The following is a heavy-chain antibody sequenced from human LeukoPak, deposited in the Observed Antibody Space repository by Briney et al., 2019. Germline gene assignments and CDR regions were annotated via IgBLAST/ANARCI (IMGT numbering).Heavy chain of an antibody. J-gene: IGHJ4*02. CDR3: ARGRAAAD. CDR1: GYTFTYND. V-gene: IGHV1-8*01. CDR2: MNPGTGDT. Sequence: WASVKVSCKASGYTFTYNDVNWVRQATGQGLEWRGWMNPGTGDTGYAPRFRGRLAMTADTSIKTAYMELSGLTSDDTAVYYCARGRAAADWGQGTLVTVSS. D-gene: IGHD2-15*01.